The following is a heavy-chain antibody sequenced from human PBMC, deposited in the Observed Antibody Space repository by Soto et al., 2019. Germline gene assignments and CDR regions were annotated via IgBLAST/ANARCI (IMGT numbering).Heavy chain of an antibody. J-gene: IGHJ4*01. D-gene: IGHD1-1*01. CDR2: VHYSGST. Sequence: SETLSLTCSVYGGSIRSNLYYWGLIRQPTGKGLEWIETVHYSGSTYYTPSLKNRVTISADTSKNQFSLRLTSVTAADTAVYFYSNDKTTGLFYYCSQRTPVTVSA. V-gene: IGHV4-39*07. CDR1: GGSIRSNLYY. CDR3: SNDKTTGLFYY.